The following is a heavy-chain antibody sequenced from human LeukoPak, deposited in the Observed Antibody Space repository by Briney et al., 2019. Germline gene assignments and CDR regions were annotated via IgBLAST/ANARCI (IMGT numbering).Heavy chain of an antibody. J-gene: IGHJ4*02. CDR1: GYTFTTYD. CDR3: ARANYYGSGKKDLDY. Sequence: WASVKVSCKASGYTFTTYDINWVRQVTGQGLEWMGWMNPNSGNTGYAQKFQGRVTMTRNTSMSTAYMELNSLRSEDTAVYYCARANYYGSGKKDLDYWGQGTLVTVSS. D-gene: IGHD3-10*01. CDR2: MNPNSGNT. V-gene: IGHV1-8*01.